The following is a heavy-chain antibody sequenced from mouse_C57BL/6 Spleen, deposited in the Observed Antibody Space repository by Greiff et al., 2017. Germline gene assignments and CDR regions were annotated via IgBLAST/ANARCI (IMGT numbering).Heavy chain of an antibody. CDR1: GYSFTDYN. D-gene: IGHD1-1*01. J-gene: IGHJ2*01. V-gene: IGHV1-39*01. CDR2: INPNYGTT. Sequence: VKPGASVTISCKASGYSFTDYNMNWVKQSNGKSLEWIGVINPNYGTTSYNQKFKGKATLTVDQSSSTAYMQLNSLTSEDSAVYYCATLYYGSSYLFDYWGQGTTLTVSS. CDR3: ATLYYGSSYLFDY.